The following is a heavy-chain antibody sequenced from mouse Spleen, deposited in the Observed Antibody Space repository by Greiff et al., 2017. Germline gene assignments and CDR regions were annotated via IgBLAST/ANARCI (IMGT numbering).Heavy chain of an antibody. CDR1: GFSLTSYG. J-gene: IGHJ1*01. Sequence: VKLMESGPGLVQPSQSLSITCTVSGFSLTSYGVHWVRQSPGKGLEWLGVIWSGGSTDYNAAFISRLSISKDNSKSQVFFKMNSLQADDTAIYYCARDGPYWYFDVWGAGTTVTVSS. CDR2: IWSGGST. CDR3: ARDGPYWYFDV. V-gene: IGHV2-2*01. D-gene: IGHD2-3*01.